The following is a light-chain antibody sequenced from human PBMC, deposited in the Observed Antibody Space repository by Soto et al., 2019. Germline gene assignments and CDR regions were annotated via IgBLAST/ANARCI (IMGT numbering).Light chain of an antibody. CDR3: GTWDSSLRAEVV. CDR2: ENI. V-gene: IGLV1-51*02. J-gene: IGLJ2*01. CDR1: SSNIGNNY. Sequence: QSVLTQPPSVSAAPGQKVTISCSGSSSNIGNNYVSWYQQLPGTAPKLLIYENIKRPSGIPDLFSGSKSGTSATLGITGLQTGDEADYYCGTWDSSLRAEVVFGGGTKLTVL.